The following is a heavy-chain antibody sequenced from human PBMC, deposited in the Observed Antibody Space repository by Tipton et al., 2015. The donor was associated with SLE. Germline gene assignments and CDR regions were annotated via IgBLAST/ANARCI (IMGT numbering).Heavy chain of an antibody. V-gene: IGHV4-61*01. CDR1: TYSISTGYY. CDR3: ARTKRGFDI. D-gene: IGHD2-8*01. J-gene: IGHJ3*02. Sequence: LRLSCTVSTYSISTGYYWGWVRQPPGKGLEWIGYIYYSGTTSYNPSLKSRVTISVDTSKNQFSLKLSSVTAADTAVYYCARTKRGFDIWGQGTMVTVSS. CDR2: IYYSGTT.